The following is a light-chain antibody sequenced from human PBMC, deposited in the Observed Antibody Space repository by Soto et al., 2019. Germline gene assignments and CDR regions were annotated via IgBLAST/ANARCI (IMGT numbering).Light chain of an antibody. CDR3: SSYTSTNFVI. J-gene: IGLJ2*01. CDR1: SGDIGDYKY. V-gene: IGLV2-14*01. CDR2: DVS. Sequence: QSALTQPASVSGSPGQSITISCTGSSGDIGDYKYVSWYKQHPVKAHKLMIYDVSNRPSGVSNRFSASKSGNTASLTISGRQAEDEADYYCSSYTSTNFVIFGGGTKVTVL.